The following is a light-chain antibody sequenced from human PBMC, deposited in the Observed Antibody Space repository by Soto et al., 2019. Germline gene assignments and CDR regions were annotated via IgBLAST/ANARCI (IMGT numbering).Light chain of an antibody. CDR2: GAS. CDR1: QSVSSSY. V-gene: IGKV3-20*01. Sequence: IVLTQSQGTLSLSPGETATLSCRARQSVSSSYLARYQQKPGQAPRLLIYGASSRPTDIPDRFSGSESGTDFTLTISRPEPEDFAVYHCQEDGSSRTFGQGTKVEIK. CDR3: QEDGSSRT. J-gene: IGKJ1*01.